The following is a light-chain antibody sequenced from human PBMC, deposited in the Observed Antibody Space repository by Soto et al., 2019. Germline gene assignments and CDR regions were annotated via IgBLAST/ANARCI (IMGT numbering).Light chain of an antibody. CDR3: QQRSNWPWT. V-gene: IGKV3-11*01. Sequence: EIVLTQSPVTLWLSPGERATLTCRASQSFSSSYLAWYQRKPGQAPRILIYDASNRATGIPARFSGSGSGADCTLTISSLEPEDFEVYYCQQRSNWPWTFGQGTQVDI. CDR2: DAS. J-gene: IGKJ1*01. CDR1: QSFSSSY.